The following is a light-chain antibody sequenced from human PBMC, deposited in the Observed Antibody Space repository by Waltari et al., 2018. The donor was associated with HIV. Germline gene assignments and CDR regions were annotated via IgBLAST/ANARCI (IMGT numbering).Light chain of an antibody. V-gene: IGKV3-20*01. CDR1: QSLGG. CDR3: QQYGSSPRT. CDR2: GAS. J-gene: IGKJ5*01. Sequence: IVLTQSPGTLPLSPGERATLSCRASQSLGGQKPGQAPRLLIYGASNRANGIPDRFSGSGSGTDFTLSISRLEPEDFAVYYCQQYGSSPRTFGQGTRLEI.